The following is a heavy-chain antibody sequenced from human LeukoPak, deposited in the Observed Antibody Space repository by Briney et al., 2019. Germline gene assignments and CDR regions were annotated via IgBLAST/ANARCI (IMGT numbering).Heavy chain of an antibody. CDR1: GGSISSSSDY. J-gene: IGHJ4*02. CDR3: ARGDPMVRGVIDY. D-gene: IGHD3-10*01. Sequence: PSETLSLTCTVSGGSISSSSDYWSWIRQPAGKGLEWIGRIYTSGSTNYNPSLKSRVTMSVDTSKNQFSLKLSSVTAADTAVYYCARGDPMVRGVIDYWGQGTLVTVSS. V-gene: IGHV4-61*02. CDR2: IYTSGST.